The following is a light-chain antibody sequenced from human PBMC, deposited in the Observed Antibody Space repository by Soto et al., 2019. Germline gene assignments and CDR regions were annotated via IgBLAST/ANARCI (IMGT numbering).Light chain of an antibody. CDR1: QGIRND. CDR2: AAY. Sequence: AIQMTQSPSSLSASVGDRVTITCRASQGIRNDLGWYQQKPGKAPKLLIYAAYSLQSGVQSRFSGSGSGTDFTLTISSLQPEDFATYYCKQLFDSPITVGQGTRLETK. J-gene: IGKJ5*01. CDR3: KQLFDSPIT. V-gene: IGKV1-6*01.